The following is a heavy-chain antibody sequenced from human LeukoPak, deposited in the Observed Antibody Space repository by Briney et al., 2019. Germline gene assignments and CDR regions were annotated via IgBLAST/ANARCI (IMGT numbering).Heavy chain of an antibody. D-gene: IGHD3-10*01. V-gene: IGHV4-39*01. CDR3: ARLSDLGRWARFGELWCFDY. CDR2: IYYSGST. CDR1: GGSISNSSYY. Sequence: PSETLSLTCTVSGGSISNSSYYWGWIRQPPGKGLEWIGSIYYSGSTYYNPSLKSRVTISVDTSKNQFSLKLSSVTAADTAVYYCARLSDLGRWARFGELWCFDYWGQGTLVTVSS. J-gene: IGHJ4*02.